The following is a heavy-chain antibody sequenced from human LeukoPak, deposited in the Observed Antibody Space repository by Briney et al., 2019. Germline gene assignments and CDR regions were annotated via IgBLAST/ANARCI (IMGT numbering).Heavy chain of an antibody. CDR1: GLTFSSYW. D-gene: IGHD6-19*01. CDR2: IKQDGSEE. Sequence: PGGSLRLSCAASGLTFSSYWMNWVRQAPGKGLEWVTNIKQDGSEEHYVDSVKGRFTISRDNAKNSVYLQMNSLRAEDTAMYYCAGGAGWLIDYWGQGALVTVPS. V-gene: IGHV3-7*03. CDR3: AGGAGWLIDY. J-gene: IGHJ4*02.